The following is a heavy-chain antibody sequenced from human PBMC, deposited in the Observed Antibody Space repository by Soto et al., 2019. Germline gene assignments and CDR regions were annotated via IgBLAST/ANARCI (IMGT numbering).Heavy chain of an antibody. CDR1: GGAFSGYY. D-gene: IGHD3-10*01. CDR3: ARPAGEEAAPWYDY. V-gene: IGHV4-34*01. CDR2: INHSGST. Sequence: QVQLQQWGAGLLKHSETLSLTCAVYGGAFSGYYWRWIRQPPGKGLEWIGEINHSGSTNYNPSLMSRVTISVDTSTNQFALKLSPVTAAVTAVYYCARPAGEEAAPWYDYWGQGTLVTVSS. J-gene: IGHJ4*02.